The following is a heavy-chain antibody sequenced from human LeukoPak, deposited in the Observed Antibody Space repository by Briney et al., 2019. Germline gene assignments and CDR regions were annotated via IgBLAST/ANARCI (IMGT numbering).Heavy chain of an antibody. Sequence: GESLKISCKGSGYSFTSYWIGWLRQMPGKGLEWVGIIYPGDSDTKYSPSFQGQVTISADKSISTAYLQWSSLKASDTAMYFCARHLVAPDYWGQGTLVTVSS. CDR1: GYSFTSYW. V-gene: IGHV5-51*01. CDR3: ARHLVAPDY. CDR2: IYPGDSDT. D-gene: IGHD5-12*01. J-gene: IGHJ4*02.